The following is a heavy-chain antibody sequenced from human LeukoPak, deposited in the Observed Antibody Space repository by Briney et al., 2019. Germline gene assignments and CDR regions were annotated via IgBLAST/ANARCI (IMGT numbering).Heavy chain of an antibody. CDR3: AKGRDKYQLLSKNWFDP. D-gene: IGHD2-2*01. V-gene: IGHV3-9*01. J-gene: IGHJ5*02. CDR2: ISWNSGSI. Sequence: GGSLRLSSAASGFTFDDYAMHWVRQAPGKGLEWVSGISWNSGSIGYADSVKGRFTISRDNAKNSLYLQMNSLRAEDTALYYCAKGRDKYQLLSKNWFDPWGQGTLVTVSP. CDR1: GFTFDDYA.